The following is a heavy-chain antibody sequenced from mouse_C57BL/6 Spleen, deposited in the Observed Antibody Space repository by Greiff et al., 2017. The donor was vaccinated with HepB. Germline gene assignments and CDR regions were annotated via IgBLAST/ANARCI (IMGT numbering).Heavy chain of an antibody. CDR2: ISYSGST. CDR1: GYSITSGYD. Sequence: EVQLQESGPGMVKPSQSLSLTCTVTGYSITSGYDWHWIRHFPGNKLEWMGYISYSGSTNYNPTLKSRISITHDTSKNHFVLKLHSVTTEDTATYYCARWGSLYAMYYWGQGTSVTVSS. J-gene: IGHJ4*01. CDR3: ARWGSLYAMYY. V-gene: IGHV3-1*01.